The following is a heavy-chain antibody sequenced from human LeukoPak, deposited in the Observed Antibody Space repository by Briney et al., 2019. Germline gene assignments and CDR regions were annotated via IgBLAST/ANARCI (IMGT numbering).Heavy chain of an antibody. CDR1: GYSISSGYY. CDR3: ARVLPAAANYSDY. J-gene: IGHJ4*02. V-gene: IGHV4-38-2*02. CDR2: IYHSGST. Sequence: PSETLSLTCTVSGYSISSGYYWGWIRQPPGKGLEWIGSIYHSGSTYYNPSLKSRVTISVDTSKNQFSLKLSSVTAADTAVYYCARVLPAAANYSDYWDQGTLVTVSS. D-gene: IGHD6-13*01.